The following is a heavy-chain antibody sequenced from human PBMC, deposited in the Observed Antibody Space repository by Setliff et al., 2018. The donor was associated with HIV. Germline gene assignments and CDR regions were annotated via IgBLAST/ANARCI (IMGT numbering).Heavy chain of an antibody. CDR1: QFSIRSGYY. Sequence: SETLSLTCTVSQFSIRSGYYWSWIRQPPGKGLEWIGYIYTSGSTNYNPSLKSRVTISVDTSKNQFSLKLSSVTAADTAVYYCARGLSFYDPGGFDYWGQGTPVTVSS. CDR2: IYTSGST. J-gene: IGHJ4*02. V-gene: IGHV4-4*09. D-gene: IGHD3-22*01. CDR3: ARGLSFYDPGGFDY.